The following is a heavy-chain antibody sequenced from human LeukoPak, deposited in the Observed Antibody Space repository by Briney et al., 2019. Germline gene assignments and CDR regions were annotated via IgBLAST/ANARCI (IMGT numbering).Heavy chain of an antibody. J-gene: IGHJ4*02. D-gene: IGHD2-8*01. CDR2: ISARSNYI. Sequence: PGGSLRHSCAASGFTFSNTNMNWVRQAPGKGLKWVSFISARSNYIYYADSVKGRFNIYRDNGHNSLYLQMNSLRAEDTAVYFCARVVNGYVDYWGQGTLVTVSS. V-gene: IGHV3-21*06. CDR3: ARVVNGYVDY. CDR1: GFTFSNTN.